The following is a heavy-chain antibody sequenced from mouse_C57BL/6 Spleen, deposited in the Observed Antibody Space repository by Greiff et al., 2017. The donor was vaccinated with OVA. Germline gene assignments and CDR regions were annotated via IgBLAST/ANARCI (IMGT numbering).Heavy chain of an antibody. J-gene: IGHJ2*01. V-gene: IGHV1-82*01. Sequence: QVQLKESGPELVKPGASVKISCKASGYAFSSSWMNWVKQRPGKGLEWIGRIYPGDGDTNYNGKFKGKATLTADKSSSTAYMQLSSLTSEDSAVYFCARRITTVEASYYFDYWGQGTTLTVSS. CDR3: ARRITTVEASYYFDY. CDR1: GYAFSSSW. CDR2: IYPGDGDT. D-gene: IGHD1-1*01.